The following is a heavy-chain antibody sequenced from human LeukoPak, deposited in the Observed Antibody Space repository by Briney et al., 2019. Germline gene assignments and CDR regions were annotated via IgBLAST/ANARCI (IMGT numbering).Heavy chain of an antibody. CDR2: IYTSGST. V-gene: IGHV4-61*02. D-gene: IGHD5-18*01. Sequence: SETLSLTCTVSGGSISSGSYYWSWIRQPAGKGLEWIGRIYTSGSTNYNPSLKSRVTISVDTSKNQFSLKLSSVTAADTAVYYCARTDAAMVTFDYWGQGTLVTVSS. CDR1: GGSISSGSYY. CDR3: ARTDAAMVTFDY. J-gene: IGHJ4*02.